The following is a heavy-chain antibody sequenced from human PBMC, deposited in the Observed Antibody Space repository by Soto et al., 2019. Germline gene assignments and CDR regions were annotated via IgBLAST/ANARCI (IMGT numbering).Heavy chain of an antibody. J-gene: IGHJ4*02. CDR3: AREGVRVGGSYYYFDY. CDR1: GDSVSSNSAA. D-gene: IGHD1-26*01. Sequence: SQTLSLTCAISGDSVSSNSAAWNWIRQSPSRGLEWLGRTYYRSKWYNDYAVSVKSRITINPDTSKNQFSLQLNSVTPEDTAVYYCAREGVRVGGSYYYFDYWGQGTLVTVSS. CDR2: TYYRSKWYN. V-gene: IGHV6-1*01.